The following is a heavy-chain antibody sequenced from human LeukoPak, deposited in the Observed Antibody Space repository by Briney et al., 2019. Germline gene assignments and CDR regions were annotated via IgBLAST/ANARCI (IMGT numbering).Heavy chain of an antibody. CDR1: GFTFSSYG. D-gene: IGHD6-13*01. CDR2: IWSDGSNK. J-gene: IGHJ4*02. CDR3: ARDLSGSSGW. V-gene: IGHV3-33*01. Sequence: QPGRSLRLSCAGSGFTFSSYGMHWVRQAPGRGLEWVAVIWSDGSNKYYADSVKGRFTISRDNSKNTLYLQMNGLRAEDTAVYYCARDLSGSSGWWGQGTLVPSPQ.